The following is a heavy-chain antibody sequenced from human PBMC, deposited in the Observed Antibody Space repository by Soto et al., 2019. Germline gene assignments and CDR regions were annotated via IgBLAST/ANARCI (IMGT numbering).Heavy chain of an antibody. V-gene: IGHV3-23*01. CDR2: ISGSGGST. Sequence: PGGSLRLSCAASGFTFSSYAMSWVRQAPGKGLEWVSAISGSGGSTYYADSVKGRFTISRDNSKNTLYLQMNSLRAEDTAVYYCAKDLDGSYYSFWFDPWGQGTLGTVSS. CDR1: GFTFSSYA. D-gene: IGHD1-26*01. CDR3: AKDLDGSYYSFWFDP. J-gene: IGHJ5*02.